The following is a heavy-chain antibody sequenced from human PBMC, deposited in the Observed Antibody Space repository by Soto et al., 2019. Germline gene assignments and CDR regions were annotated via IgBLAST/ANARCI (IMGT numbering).Heavy chain of an antibody. CDR3: ERDSAWKNTYYYYYYGMDF. Sequence: PGGSLRLSCAASGFTFSSYGMHWVRQAPGKGLEWVAVIWYDGSNKYYADSVKGRFTISRDNSKNTLYLQMNSLRAEDTAVYYCERDSAWKNTYYYYYYGMDFWGQGTKVTV. V-gene: IGHV3-33*01. CDR1: GFTFSSYG. J-gene: IGHJ6*02. CDR2: IWYDGSNK. D-gene: IGHD1-1*01.